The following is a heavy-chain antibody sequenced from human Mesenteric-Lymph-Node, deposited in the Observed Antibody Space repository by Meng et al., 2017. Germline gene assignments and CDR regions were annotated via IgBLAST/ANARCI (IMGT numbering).Heavy chain of an antibody. D-gene: IGHD3-22*01. Sequence: SETLSLTCTVSGGSISSYYWSWIRQPPGKGLEWIGYIYYSGSTNYNPSLKSRVTISVDTSKNQFSLKLSSVTAADTAVYYCARDRVGYDSSGYYYIFDYWGQGTLVTVSS. CDR3: ARDRVGYDSSGYYYIFDY. CDR2: IYYSGST. CDR1: GGSISSYY. J-gene: IGHJ4*02. V-gene: IGHV4-59*01.